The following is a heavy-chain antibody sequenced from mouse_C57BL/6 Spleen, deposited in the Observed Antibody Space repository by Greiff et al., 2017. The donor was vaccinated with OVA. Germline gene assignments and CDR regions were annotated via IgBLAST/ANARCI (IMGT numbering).Heavy chain of an antibody. V-gene: IGHV1-52*01. CDR2: IDPSDSET. J-gene: IGHJ2*01. CDR1: GYTFTSYW. D-gene: IGHD1-1*02. Sequence: LQQPGAELVRPGSSVKLSCKASGYTFTSYWMHWVKQRPIQGLEWIGNIDPSDSETHYNQKFKDKATLTVDKSSSTAYMQLSSLTSEDSAVYYCARRGYYGNYVDYWGQGTTLTVSS. CDR3: ARRGYYGNYVDY.